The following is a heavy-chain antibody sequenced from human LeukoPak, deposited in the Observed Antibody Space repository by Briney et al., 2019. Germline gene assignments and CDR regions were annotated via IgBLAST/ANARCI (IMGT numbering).Heavy chain of an antibody. V-gene: IGHV3-72*01. J-gene: IGHJ4*02. Sequence: GALRLSCAASGFTFSDHYMDWVRQAPGKGLEWVVRIRNKANSYTTEYAASVKGRFTISRDDLKNSLYLQMNSLKTEDTAVYYCARSSANWPFDYWGQGTLVTVSS. CDR2: IRNKANSYTT. D-gene: IGHD1-1*01. CDR1: GFTFSDHY. CDR3: ARSSANWPFDY.